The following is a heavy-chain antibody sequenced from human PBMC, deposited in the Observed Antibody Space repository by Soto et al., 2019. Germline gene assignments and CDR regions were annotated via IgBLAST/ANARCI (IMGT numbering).Heavy chain of an antibody. CDR1: GFIFENFG. Sequence: RLSCSASGFIFENFGMSWVRQAPGKGLEWISSISGSGFRKYYADSVKGRFTISRDNSKSTVYLELNNLSAEDTAVYHCAKNQGVELVPLATVDWFDPWGQGSVVIVSS. D-gene: IGHD1-1*01. J-gene: IGHJ5*02. V-gene: IGHV3-23*01. CDR2: ISGSGFRK. CDR3: AKNQGVELVPLATVDWFDP.